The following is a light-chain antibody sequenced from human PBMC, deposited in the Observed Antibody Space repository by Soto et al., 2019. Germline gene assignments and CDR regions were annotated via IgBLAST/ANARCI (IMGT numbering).Light chain of an antibody. CDR1: QRITNNF. CDR2: GAS. J-gene: IGKJ2*01. CDR3: QQYGRSPFT. V-gene: IGKV3-20*01. Sequence: EIVLTQSPGTLSLSPGERATLSCRASQRITNNFLAWFQQKPGLAPRLLIHGASTRASGVRDRFSGGVSGTDFVLTISRLEPEDFAVYYCQQYGRSPFTFGQGTKLQIK.